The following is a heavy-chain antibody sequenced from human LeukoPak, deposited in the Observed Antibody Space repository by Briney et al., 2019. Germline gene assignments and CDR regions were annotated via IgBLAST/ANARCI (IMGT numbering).Heavy chain of an antibody. J-gene: IGHJ5*02. V-gene: IGHV1-2*02. CDR1: GYTFTGYY. CDR3: ARVYVDIVATSRFDP. CDR2: INPNSGGT. Sequence: GASVKVSCKASGYTFTGYYMHWVRQAPGQGLEWMGWINPNSGGTNYAQKFQGRVTMTRDTSISTAYMELSRLRSDDTAVYYCARVYVDIVATSRFDPWGQGTLVTVSS. D-gene: IGHD5-12*01.